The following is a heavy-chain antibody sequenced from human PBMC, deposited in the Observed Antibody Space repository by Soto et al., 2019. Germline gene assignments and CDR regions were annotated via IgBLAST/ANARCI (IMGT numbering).Heavy chain of an antibody. CDR2: IYSGGST. D-gene: IGHD1-26*01. V-gene: IGHV3-53*01. J-gene: IGHJ3*02. CDR1: GFTFSNYS. Sequence: PXVSLRLYCAASGFTFSNYSMSWVRQAPGKGLEWVSVIYSGGSTYYADSVKGRFTISRDNSKNTLYLQMNSLRAEDTAVYYCARGMSSHEGATYAFDIWGQGTMVTVSS. CDR3: ARGMSSHEGATYAFDI.